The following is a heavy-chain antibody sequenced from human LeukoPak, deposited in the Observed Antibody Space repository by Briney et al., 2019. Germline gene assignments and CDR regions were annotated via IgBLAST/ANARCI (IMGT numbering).Heavy chain of an antibody. CDR2: IDQGGSQK. CDR3: ARDPGDWILPIDY. J-gene: IGHJ4*02. Sequence: PGGSLRLSCAASGFTFSSYSMNWVRQAPGKGLEWVADIDQGGSQKHYVDSVKGRFTISRDNAKNSLYLQMNSLRAEDTAVYYCARDPGDWILPIDYWGQGTLVTVSS. CDR1: GFTFSSYS. V-gene: IGHV3-7*01. D-gene: IGHD2-2*03.